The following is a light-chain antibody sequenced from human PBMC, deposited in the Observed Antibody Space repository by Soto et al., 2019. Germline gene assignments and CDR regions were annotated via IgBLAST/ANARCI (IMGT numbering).Light chain of an antibody. Sequence: LMTQSPPALSVSREGTATLSVNAFQRVNSHLAFYQEKPGHTPRLVIYAAPTRATRFPARCSGSGSRTEFTLTISSLQSEDFSVYYCQQYDNWPALTFGQGTRLEI. V-gene: IGKV3D-15*01. CDR3: QQYDNWPALT. CDR2: AAP. CDR1: QRVNSH. J-gene: IGKJ5*01.